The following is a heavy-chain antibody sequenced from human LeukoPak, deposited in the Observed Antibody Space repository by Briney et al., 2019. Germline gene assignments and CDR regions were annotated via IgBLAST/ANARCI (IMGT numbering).Heavy chain of an antibody. V-gene: IGHV1-69*13. CDR1: GGTFSSYA. J-gene: IGHJ3*02. Sequence: PGASVKVSCKASGGTFSSYAISGVRQAPGQGLEWMGGIIPIFGTANHARKFQGRVTITADESTSTAYMELSSLRSEDTAVYYCAKTRIVGAYDAFDIWGQGTMVTVSS. CDR2: IIPIFGTA. D-gene: IGHD1-26*01. CDR3: AKTRIVGAYDAFDI.